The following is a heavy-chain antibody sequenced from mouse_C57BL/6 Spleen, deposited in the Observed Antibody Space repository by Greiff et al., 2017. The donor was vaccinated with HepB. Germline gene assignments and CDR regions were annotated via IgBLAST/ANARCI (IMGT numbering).Heavy chain of an antibody. CDR1: GYTFTSYW. Sequence: VQLQQPGAELVKPGASVKLSCKASGYTFTSYWMQWVKQRPGQGLEWIGEIDPSDSYTNYNQKFKGKATLTVDTSSSTAYMQLSSLTSEDSAVYYCARCLGSSPYYYAMDYWCQGTSVTVSS. D-gene: IGHD1-1*01. V-gene: IGHV1-50*01. CDR2: IDPSDSYT. CDR3: ARCLGSSPYYYAMDY. J-gene: IGHJ4*01.